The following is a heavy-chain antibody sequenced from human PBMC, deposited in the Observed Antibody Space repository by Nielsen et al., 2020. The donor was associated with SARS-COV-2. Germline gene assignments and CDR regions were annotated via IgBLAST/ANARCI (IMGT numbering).Heavy chain of an antibody. CDR3: ATESTIFGVVINFAPDF. CDR2: ISYDGRSE. Sequence: GESLKISCAASGFTLSSHAMHWVRQAPGKGLEWMAVISYDGRSEHYADAVKGRFTVSRDNAKNSLYLQMSSLRAEDTAVYYCATESTIFGVVINFAPDFWGQGTLVTVSS. CDR1: GFTLSSHA. D-gene: IGHD3-3*01. V-gene: IGHV3-30*04. J-gene: IGHJ4*02.